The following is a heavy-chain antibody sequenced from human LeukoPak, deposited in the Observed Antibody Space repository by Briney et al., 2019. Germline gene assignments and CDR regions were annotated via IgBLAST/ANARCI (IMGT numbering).Heavy chain of an antibody. CDR1: GYSFTSYW. D-gene: IGHD2-2*02. J-gene: IGHJ5*02. V-gene: IGHV5-51*01. Sequence: GESLKISCKGSGYSFTSYWIGWVRQMPGKGLEWMGIIYSGDSDTRYSPSFQGQVTISADKSISTAYLQWSSLKASDTAMYYCARLGCSSTSCYTSFPSWFDPWGQGTLVTVSS. CDR2: IYSGDSDT. CDR3: ARLGCSSTSCYTSFPSWFDP.